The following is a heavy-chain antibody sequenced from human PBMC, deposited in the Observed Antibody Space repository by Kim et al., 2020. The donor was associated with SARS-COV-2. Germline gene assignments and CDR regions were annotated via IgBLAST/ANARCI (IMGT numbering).Heavy chain of an antibody. J-gene: IGHJ4*02. CDR3: AKDSGYYGGDY. D-gene: IGHD4-17*01. CDR2: K. V-gene: IGHV3-30*02. Sequence: KYYADSVKGRFTISRDNSKNTLYLQMNSLRAEDTAVYYCAKDSGYYGGDYWGQGTLVTVSS.